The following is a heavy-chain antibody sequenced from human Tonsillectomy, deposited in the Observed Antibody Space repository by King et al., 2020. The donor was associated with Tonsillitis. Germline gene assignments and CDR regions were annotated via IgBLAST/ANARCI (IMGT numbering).Heavy chain of an antibody. Sequence: QLQESGPGLVKPSETLSLTCTVSGDSISSYYWSWIRQPPGKGLEWIGYIYYSGSTNYNPSLKSRVTISVDTSKHQFSLKLSSVTAADTAVYYCAREVAGFDYYYMDVWGKGTTVTVSS. CDR1: GDSISSYY. J-gene: IGHJ6*03. D-gene: IGHD5-12*01. CDR2: IYYSGST. V-gene: IGHV4-59*01. CDR3: AREVAGFDYYYMDV.